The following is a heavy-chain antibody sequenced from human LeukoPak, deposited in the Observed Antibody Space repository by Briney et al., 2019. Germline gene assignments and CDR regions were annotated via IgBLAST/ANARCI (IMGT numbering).Heavy chain of an antibody. CDR3: AKDLSGGSQYYFDY. D-gene: IGHD2-15*01. J-gene: IGHJ4*02. Sequence: GGSLRLSCAASGFTFSSYGMHWVRQAPGKGLEWVAVIWYDGSNKYYADSVKGRFTISRDNSKNTLYLQMNSLRAEGTAVYYCAKDLSGGSQYYFDYWGQGTLVTVSS. V-gene: IGHV3-33*06. CDR2: IWYDGSNK. CDR1: GFTFSSYG.